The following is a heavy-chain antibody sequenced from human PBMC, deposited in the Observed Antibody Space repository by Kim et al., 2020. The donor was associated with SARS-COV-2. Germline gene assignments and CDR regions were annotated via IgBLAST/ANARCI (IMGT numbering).Heavy chain of an antibody. CDR2: IIWNSGSI. Sequence: GGSLRLSCAASGFTFDDYARHWVRQAPGKGLEWVSGIIWNSGSIGYADSVKGRFTISRDNAKNSLYLQMNSLRAEDTALYYCAKEASGETYFDYWGQGTLVTVSS. CDR3: AKEASGETYFDY. J-gene: IGHJ4*02. CDR1: GFTFDDYA. V-gene: IGHV3-9*01. D-gene: IGHD4-17*01.